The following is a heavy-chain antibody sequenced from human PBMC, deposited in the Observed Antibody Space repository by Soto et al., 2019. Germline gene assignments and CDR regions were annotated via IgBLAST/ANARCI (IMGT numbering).Heavy chain of an antibody. J-gene: IGHJ3*01. CDR2: INPDNGNT. D-gene: IGHD2-8*02. Sequence: QVQLVQSGAEVRKPGASVNISCWASGFTFGDNLINWVRQVPGQSLEWMGWINPDNGNTKYSQTCQGRVTISRDSSASIAYVEVTDLTSADTAVYACARGILASGSCANDAFDVWGEWTMVTVSS. CDR3: ARGILASGSCANDAFDV. CDR1: GFTFGDNL. V-gene: IGHV1-3*01.